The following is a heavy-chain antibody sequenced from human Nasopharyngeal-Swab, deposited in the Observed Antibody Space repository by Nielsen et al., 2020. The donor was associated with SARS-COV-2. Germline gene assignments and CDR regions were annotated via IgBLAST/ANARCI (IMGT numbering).Heavy chain of an antibody. J-gene: IGHJ4*02. CDR2: IIPILGIA. CDR1: GGTFSSYA. Sequence: SVKVSCKASGGTFSSYAISWVRQAPGQGLEWMGRIIPILGIANYAQKFQGRVTITADKSTSTAYMELSSLRSEDTAVYYCARDATYGQLGNFDYWDQGTLVTVSS. CDR3: ARDATYGQLGNFDY. V-gene: IGHV1-69*04. D-gene: IGHD6-13*01.